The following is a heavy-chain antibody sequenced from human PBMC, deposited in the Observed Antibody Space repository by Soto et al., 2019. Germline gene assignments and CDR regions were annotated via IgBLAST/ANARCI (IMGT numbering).Heavy chain of an antibody. Sequence: QVQLVQSGAEVKKPGASVKVSCKASGYTFTSYGISWVRQAPGQGLERMGWISAYNGNTNYAQKLQGRVTMTTDTCASTGWMELRSLGSDDRAVYYCARSIAAAVDFGYWGQGSLVTVSS. CDR1: GYTFTSYG. V-gene: IGHV1-18*01. CDR2: ISAYNGNT. D-gene: IGHD6-13*01. CDR3: ARSIAAAVDFGY. J-gene: IGHJ4*02.